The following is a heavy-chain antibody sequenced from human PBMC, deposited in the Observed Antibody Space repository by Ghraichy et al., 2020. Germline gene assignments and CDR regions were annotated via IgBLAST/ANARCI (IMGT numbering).Heavy chain of an antibody. V-gene: IGHV3-53*01. CDR2: IYSGGST. D-gene: IGHD3-3*01. J-gene: IGHJ4*02. Sequence: GGSLRLSCAASGFTVSSNYMSWVRQAPGKGLEWVSVIYSGGSTYYADSVKGRFTISRDNSKNTLYLQMNSLRAEDTAVYYCASSLERDSDFWSGYSPPDYWGQGTLVTVSS. CDR3: ASSLERDSDFWSGYSPPDY. CDR1: GFTVSSNY.